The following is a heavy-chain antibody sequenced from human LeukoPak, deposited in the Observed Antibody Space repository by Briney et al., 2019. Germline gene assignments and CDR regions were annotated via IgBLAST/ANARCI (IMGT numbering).Heavy chain of an antibody. CDR2: ISSSGGSI. J-gene: IGHJ5*02. CDR3: ARERDDGTGYYYLNWFDP. D-gene: IGHD3-22*01. V-gene: IGHV3-11*01. Sequence: GGSLKLSCAASGFTFSDYYMSWIRQAPGKGLEWVSYISSSGGSISYADSVKGRFTISRDNAKNSLYLQMNGLRADDTAVYYCARERDDGTGYYYLNWFDPWGQGTLVSVSS. CDR1: GFTFSDYY.